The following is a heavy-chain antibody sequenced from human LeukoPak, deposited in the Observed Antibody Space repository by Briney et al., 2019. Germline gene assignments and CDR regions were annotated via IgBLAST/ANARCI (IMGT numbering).Heavy chain of an antibody. CDR2: IHPEGNEK. CDR1: GFTFSNFW. Sequence: GGSLRLSCAVSGFTFSNFWMSWVRRAPGRGLEWVANIHPEGNEKYHVESVKGRFTISRDNTKNLLFLQMNGLRVEDTAVYYCARGDDFSGDHWGQGTLVTVSS. V-gene: IGHV3-7*04. CDR3: ARGDDFSGDH. J-gene: IGHJ4*02. D-gene: IGHD1-1*01.